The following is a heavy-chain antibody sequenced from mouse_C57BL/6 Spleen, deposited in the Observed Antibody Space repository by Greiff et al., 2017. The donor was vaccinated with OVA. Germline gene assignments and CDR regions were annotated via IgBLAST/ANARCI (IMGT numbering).Heavy chain of an antibody. Sequence: VQLQQPGAELVMPGASVKLSCTASGYTFTSYWMHWVKQRPGQGLEWIGEIDPSDSYTTYNQKFTGKSTLTVDKSSSTAYMQLSSLTSEDAAVYYCARNYDYLYAMDYWGQGTSVTVSS. CDR2: IDPSDSYT. CDR1: GYTFTSYW. J-gene: IGHJ4*01. V-gene: IGHV1-69*01. D-gene: IGHD2-4*01. CDR3: ARNYDYLYAMDY.